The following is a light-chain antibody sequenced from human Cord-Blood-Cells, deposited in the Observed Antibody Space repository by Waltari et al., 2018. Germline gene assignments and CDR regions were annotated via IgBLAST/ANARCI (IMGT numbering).Light chain of an antibody. CDR3: QQYYSTPT. V-gene: IGKV4-1*01. CDR2: WAS. CDR1: QRVLYSSNNKNY. Sequence: DIVMTQSPDSLAVSLGERATINCKSSQRVLYSSNNKNYLAWYQQKPGQPPKLLIYWASTRESGFPDRFSGSGSGTDFTLTISSLQAEDVAVYYCQQYYSTPTFGGGTKVEIK. J-gene: IGKJ4*01.